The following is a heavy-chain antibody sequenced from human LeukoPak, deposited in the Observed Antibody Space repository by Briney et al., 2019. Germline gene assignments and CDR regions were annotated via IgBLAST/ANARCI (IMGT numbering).Heavy chain of an antibody. D-gene: IGHD7-27*01. CDR1: GFTFSDYY. CDR3: AREGGNWGEGYFDY. V-gene: IGHV3-11*01. CDR2: ITSSGDTI. J-gene: IGHJ4*02. Sequence: GGSLRLSCAASGFTFSDYYMSWIRQVPGKGLECVSYITSSGDTIYYADSVKGRFTISRDIPENSVYLQMNSLRAEDTAVYYCAREGGNWGEGYFDYWGQGTLVTVSS.